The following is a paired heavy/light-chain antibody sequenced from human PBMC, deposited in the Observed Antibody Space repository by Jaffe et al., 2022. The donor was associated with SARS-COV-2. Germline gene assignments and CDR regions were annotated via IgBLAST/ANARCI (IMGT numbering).Heavy chain of an antibody. CDR2: IGAYNGNT. CDR3: AREGEHPDSRYYYYGMDV. V-gene: IGHV1-18*01. J-gene: IGHJ6*02. CDR1: GYTFSNYG. D-gene: IGHD1-26*01. Sequence: QVQLVQSGAEVKKPGASVKVSCKASGYTFSNYGMSWVRQAPGQGLEWVGGIGAYNGNTKYAQKFQGRVTMTTDMTTDTSTSTAYMELRSLRSDDTAVYYCAREGEHPDSRYYYYGMDVWGQGTTVTVSS.
Light chain of an antibody. Sequence: EIVLTQSPGTLSLSPGERATLSCRASQSVSSSYLAWYQQKPGQAPRLLIYGASSRATGIPDRFSGSGSGTDFTLTISRLEPEDFAVYYCQQYRSSRTFGQGTKVEIK. CDR2: GAS. J-gene: IGKJ1*01. CDR3: QQYRSSRT. V-gene: IGKV3-20*01. CDR1: QSVSSSY.